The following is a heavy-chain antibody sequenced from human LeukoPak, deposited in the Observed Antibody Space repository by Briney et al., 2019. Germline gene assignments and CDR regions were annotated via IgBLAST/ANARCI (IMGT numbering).Heavy chain of an antibody. CDR1: GGSFSGYY. V-gene: IGHV4-34*01. CDR3: ARGRNTMVRGSYYYMDV. D-gene: IGHD3-10*01. Sequence: SETLSLTCAVYGGSFSGYYWSWIRQPPGKGLEWIGEINHSGSTNYNPSLKSRVTISVDTSKNQFSLKLSSVTAADTAVYYCARGRNTMVRGSYYYMDVWGKGTTVTVSS. CDR2: INHSGST. J-gene: IGHJ6*03.